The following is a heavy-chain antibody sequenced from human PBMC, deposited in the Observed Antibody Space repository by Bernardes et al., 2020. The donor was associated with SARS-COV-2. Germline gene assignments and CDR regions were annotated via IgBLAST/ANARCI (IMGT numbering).Heavy chain of an antibody. V-gene: IGHV3-23*01. D-gene: IGHD2-21*01. J-gene: IGHJ5*02. CDR3: AKGAYSSGKNWFDP. CDR2: ISASGGST. Sequence: GGSLRLSCAASGFTFSSYAMTWVRQAPGGGLEWVSSISASGGSTYYADSVKGRFTSSRDNSKNTLYLQMNSLRAEDTAVYFCAKGAYSSGKNWFDPWGQGTLVTVSS. CDR1: GFTFSSYA.